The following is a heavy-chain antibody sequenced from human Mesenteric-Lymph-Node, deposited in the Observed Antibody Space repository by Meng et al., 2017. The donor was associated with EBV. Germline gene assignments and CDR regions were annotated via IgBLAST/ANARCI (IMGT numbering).Heavy chain of an antibody. D-gene: IGHD3-22*01. CDR2: VHSTGST. Sequence: QRQRRESGPGIVKPSEPRSLTCRVSGDSVNSATCYWSWIRKPPGKGLEWIASVHSTGSTNYNPSLMSRVTISLDTSKSQFSLTLTYVTAADTAVYYCASQGYYDSGAWGDYFDYWGQGSLVTVSS. J-gene: IGHJ4*02. V-gene: IGHV4-61*01. CDR3: ASQGYYDSGAWGDYFDY. CDR1: GDSVNSATCY.